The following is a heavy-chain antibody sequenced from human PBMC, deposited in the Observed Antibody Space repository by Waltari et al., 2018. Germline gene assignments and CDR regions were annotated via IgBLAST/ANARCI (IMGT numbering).Heavy chain of an antibody. CDR2: ISYSGRT. Sequence: QLQLQESGPGRVQPSETLSLTCNVSGGSMTSYSWSWIRQPPGKGLEWIGDISYSGRTNYNPSFNSRVTISADRSKNQFSLNVRSVTADDTAVYFCARDRRPYRGTYYSWFDSWGQGTLVTVSS. V-gene: IGHV4-59*01. D-gene: IGHD1-26*01. J-gene: IGHJ5*01. CDR1: GGSMTSYS. CDR3: ARDRRPYRGTYYSWFDS.